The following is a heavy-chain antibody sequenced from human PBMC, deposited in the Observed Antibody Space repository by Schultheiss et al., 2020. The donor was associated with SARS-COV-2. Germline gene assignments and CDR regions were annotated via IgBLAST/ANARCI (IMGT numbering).Heavy chain of an antibody. CDR1: GFAFRDYQ. V-gene: IGHV3-11*04. CDR3: ARAGVGDFDY. J-gene: IGHJ4*02. CDR2: ISSRGSTI. D-gene: IGHD1-26*01. Sequence: GGSLRLSCAASGFAFRDYQMSWIRQAPGKGLEWVSYISSRGSTIYYADSVKGRFTISRDNAKNSLYLQMNSLRAEDTAVYYCARAGVGDFDYWGQGTLVTVSS.